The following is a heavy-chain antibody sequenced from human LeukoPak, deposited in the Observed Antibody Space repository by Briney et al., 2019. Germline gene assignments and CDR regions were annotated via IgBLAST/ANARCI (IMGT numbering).Heavy chain of an antibody. CDR3: ARHLTRGDAFDI. CDR1: GYSFTSYW. CDR2: IDPSDSDT. J-gene: IGHJ3*02. D-gene: IGHD4/OR15-4a*01. V-gene: IGHV5-10-1*01. Sequence: GESLKISCKGSGYSFTSYWISWVRQMPGKGLEWMGKIDPSDSDTNYRPSFQGHVTISAGKSISTASLQWSSLKASDTAMYYCARHLTRGDAFDIWGQGTMVTVSS.